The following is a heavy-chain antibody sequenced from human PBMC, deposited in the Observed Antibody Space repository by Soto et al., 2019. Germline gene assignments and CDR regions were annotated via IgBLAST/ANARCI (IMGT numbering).Heavy chain of an antibody. V-gene: IGHV3-23*01. CDR3: ATEFAGDYDILTGNYGMDV. Sequence: PGGSLRLSCAASGFTFSSYAMSWVRQAPGKGLEWVSAISGSGGSTYYADSVKGRFTISRDNSKNTLYLQMNSLRAEDTAVYYCATEFAGDYDILTGNYGMDVWGQGTTVTVSS. CDR2: ISGSGGST. D-gene: IGHD3-9*01. CDR1: GFTFSSYA. J-gene: IGHJ6*02.